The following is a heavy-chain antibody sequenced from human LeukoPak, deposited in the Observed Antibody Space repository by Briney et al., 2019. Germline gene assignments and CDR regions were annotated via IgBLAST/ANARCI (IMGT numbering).Heavy chain of an antibody. V-gene: IGHV3-66*01. D-gene: IGHD3-10*01. CDR1: GFAFGTYA. CDR3: ARDAFGDFSY. J-gene: IGHJ4*02. CDR2: IYSGGST. Sequence: GGSLRLSCAGSGFAFGTYAMSWVRQAPGKGLEWVSVIYSGGSTYYADSVKGRFTISRDNAKNSVYLQMHSLRAEDTAMYYCARDAFGDFSYWGQGILVTVSS.